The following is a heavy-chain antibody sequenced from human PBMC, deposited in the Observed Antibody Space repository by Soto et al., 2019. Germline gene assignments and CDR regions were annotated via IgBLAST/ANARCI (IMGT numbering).Heavy chain of an antibody. J-gene: IGHJ5*02. CDR2: MNPNSGNT. Sequence: GASVKVSCKSSGYTVGNNDISWVRQATGQGHEWMGWMNPNSGNTGYAQKFQGRVSMTRNTSITTAYLELSSLRSDDTAIYYCARMATSGTLNWFDPWGQRTMVTVSS. V-gene: IGHV1-8*01. CDR1: GYTVGNND. CDR3: ARMATSGTLNWFDP.